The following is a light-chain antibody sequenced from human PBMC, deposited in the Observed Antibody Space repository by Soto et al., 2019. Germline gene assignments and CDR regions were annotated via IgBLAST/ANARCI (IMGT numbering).Light chain of an antibody. Sequence: PGERATLSCRASQSISSYLAWYQQKPGQAPRLLIYDASNRATGIPARFSGSGSGTDFTLTISSLEPEDSAVYYCQQRSNWPLTFGPGTKVDIK. J-gene: IGKJ3*01. CDR3: QQRSNWPLT. CDR1: QSISSY. CDR2: DAS. V-gene: IGKV3-11*01.